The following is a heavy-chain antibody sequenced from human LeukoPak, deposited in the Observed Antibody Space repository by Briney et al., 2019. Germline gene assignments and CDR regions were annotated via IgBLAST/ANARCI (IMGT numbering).Heavy chain of an antibody. CDR3: ARAYYASGGYYYYGMDV. J-gene: IGHJ6*02. CDR1: GYTLTELS. CDR2: FDPEDGET. V-gene: IGHV1-24*01. Sequence: GASVKVSCKVSGYTLTELSMHWVRQAPGKGLEWMGGFDPEDGETIYAQKFQGRVTMTEDTSTDTACMELSSLRSEDTAVYYCARAYYASGGYYYYGMDVWGQGTTVTVSS. D-gene: IGHD3-10*01.